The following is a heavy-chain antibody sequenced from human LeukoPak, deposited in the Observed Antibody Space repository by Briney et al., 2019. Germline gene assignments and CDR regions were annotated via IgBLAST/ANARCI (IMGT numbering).Heavy chain of an antibody. D-gene: IGHD3-16*01. CDR1: GFSVSDYS. J-gene: IGHJ4*02. CDR3: TRERRGSYYAFES. CDR2: VMSGRGST. V-gene: IGHV3-11*05. Sequence: GGSLRLSCAASGFSVSDYSVSWIRQSPGKGPEWISYVMSGRGSTNYADSVKGRFTISRDNAKNSVALQLDGLRADDTAVYFCTRERRGSYYAFESWGQGTLVTVSS.